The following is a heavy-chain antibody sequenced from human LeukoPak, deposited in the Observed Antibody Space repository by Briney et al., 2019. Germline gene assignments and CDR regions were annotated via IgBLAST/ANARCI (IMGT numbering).Heavy chain of an antibody. CDR3: ARANWFDP. V-gene: IGHV1-46*01. CDR2: INPSGGST. CDR1: GYSFTDYF. Sequence: ASVKVSCKASGYSFTDYFIHWVRQAPGQGLEWMGIINPSGGSTSYAQKFQGRVTMTRDTSTSTVYMELSSLRSEDTAVYYCARANWFDPWGQGTLVTVSS. J-gene: IGHJ5*02.